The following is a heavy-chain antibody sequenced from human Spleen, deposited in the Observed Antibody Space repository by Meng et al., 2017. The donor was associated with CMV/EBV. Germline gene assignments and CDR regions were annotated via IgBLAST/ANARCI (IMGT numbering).Heavy chain of an antibody. V-gene: IGHV3-21*01. D-gene: IGHD3/OR15-3a*01. J-gene: IGHJ6*02. CDR1: GFTFSSYS. CDR3: ARDLGDWDSYYYYGMDV. Sequence: GESLKISCVASGFTFSSYSMNWVRQAPGKGLEWVSSISSSSSYIYYADSVKGRFTISRDNAKNSLCLQMSSLRAEDTAVYYCARDLGDWDSYYYYGMDVWGQGTTVTVSS. CDR2: ISSSSSYI.